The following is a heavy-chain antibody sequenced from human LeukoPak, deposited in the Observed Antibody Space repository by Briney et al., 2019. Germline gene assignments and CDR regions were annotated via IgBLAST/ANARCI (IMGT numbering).Heavy chain of an antibody. CDR3: AKDLGDYFDSSGYFGVFEY. J-gene: IGHJ4*02. Sequence: GGSLRLSCEASGFSGFTFSSCAMSWVRQAPGKGLEWVSSIIGSGDRTYYADSVKGRFTVSRDNSENSLFLRVNSLRAEDTAVYFCAKDLGDYFDSSGYFGVFEYWGQGTPVTVSS. D-gene: IGHD3-22*01. CDR2: IIGSGDRT. V-gene: IGHV3-23*01. CDR1: GFSGFTFSSCA.